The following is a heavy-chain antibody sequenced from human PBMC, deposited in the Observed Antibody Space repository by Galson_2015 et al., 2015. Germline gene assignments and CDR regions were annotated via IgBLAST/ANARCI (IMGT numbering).Heavy chain of an antibody. V-gene: IGHV1-69*13. CDR2: IIPIFGTA. D-gene: IGHD6-19*01. J-gene: IGHJ5*02. Sequence: SVKVSCKASGGTFSSYAISWVRQAPGQGLEWMGGIIPIFGTANYAQKFQGRVTITADESTSTAYMELSSLRSEDTAVYYCAQSIAVALGGNWFDPWGQGTLVTVSS. CDR3: AQSIAVALGGNWFDP. CDR1: GGTFSSYA.